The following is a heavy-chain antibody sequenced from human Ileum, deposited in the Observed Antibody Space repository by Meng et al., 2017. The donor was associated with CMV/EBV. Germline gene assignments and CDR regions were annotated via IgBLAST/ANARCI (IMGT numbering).Heavy chain of an antibody. D-gene: IGHD3-9*01. J-gene: IGHJ4*02. CDR1: GYPFAAKH. CDR2: IYPQNGGT. Sequence: QGQLVQSWIEVKKPGASVKVSCTTSGYPFAAKHLHWLRQAPGQGLEWMGWIYPQNGGTYFAQKFQGRVTMTSDTSITTAYMELSSLTSDDTAIYYCVKEDWYFDFWGQGTLVTVSS. V-gene: IGHV1-2*02. CDR3: VKEDWYFDF.